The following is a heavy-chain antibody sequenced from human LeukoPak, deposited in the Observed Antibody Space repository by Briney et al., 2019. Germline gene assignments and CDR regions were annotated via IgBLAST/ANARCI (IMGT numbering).Heavy chain of an antibody. J-gene: IGHJ3*02. D-gene: IGHD2-15*01. CDR1: GYSISSGYY. CDR3: ARDGLSGSTAFDI. CDR2: IYHSGST. Sequence: SETLSLTCTVSGYSISSGYYWGWIRQPPGKGLEWIGSIYHSGSTYYNPSLKSRVTISVDTSKNQFSLKLSSVTAADTAAYYCARDGLSGSTAFDIWGQGTMVTVSS. V-gene: IGHV4-38-2*02.